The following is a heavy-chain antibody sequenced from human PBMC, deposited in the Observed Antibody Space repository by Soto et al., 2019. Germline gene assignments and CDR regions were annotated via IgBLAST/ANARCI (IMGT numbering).Heavy chain of an antibody. CDR1: GFTFSSYA. Sequence: EVQLVESGGGLVQPGGSLRLSCAASGFTFSSYAMHWVRQAPGKGLEYVSGISSNGGSTYYAKSVKGRFTISRDNSKNPLYLQMGSLRAEDLAVYPCARDKLLGWYLGKKDYYHYYMDVWGKGTTVTVSS. J-gene: IGHJ6*03. D-gene: IGHD6-19*01. V-gene: IGHV3-64*01. CDR3: ARDKLLGWYLGKKDYYHYYMDV. CDR2: ISSNGGST.